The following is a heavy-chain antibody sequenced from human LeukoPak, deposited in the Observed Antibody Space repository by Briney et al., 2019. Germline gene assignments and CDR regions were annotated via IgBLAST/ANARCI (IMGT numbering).Heavy chain of an antibody. D-gene: IGHD6-19*01. CDR3: AKVADSGLGFWVFNP. CDR1: GFTFGNYA. Sequence: PGGSLRLSCAASGFTFGNYAMSWVRQAPGRGLEWVSATSGSGTHTYYADSVKGRFTLSRDNSKNMVYLQMNSLRAADTAVYYCAKVADSGLGFWVFNPWGQGTRVTVSS. V-gene: IGHV3-23*01. CDR2: TSGSGTHT. J-gene: IGHJ5*02.